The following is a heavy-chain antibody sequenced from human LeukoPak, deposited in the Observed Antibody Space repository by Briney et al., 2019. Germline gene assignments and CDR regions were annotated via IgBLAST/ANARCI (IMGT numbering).Heavy chain of an antibody. D-gene: IGHD4-17*01. V-gene: IGHV2-5*02. CDR1: GFSLDTSGEG. Sequence: SGPTLVNPTETLTLTCTFSGFSLDTSGEGVGWIRQAPGKPLEWLALTYWDDDKRYIPSLNNRLTLTKDTSRNQVVLTMTNMDPMDTATYYCAHLSSSVTTGWFDPWSQGVLVTVSS. CDR3: AHLSSSVTTGWFDP. J-gene: IGHJ5*02. CDR2: TYWDDDK.